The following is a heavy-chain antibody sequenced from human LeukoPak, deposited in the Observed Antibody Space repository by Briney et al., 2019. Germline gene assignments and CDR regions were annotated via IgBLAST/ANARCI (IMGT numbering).Heavy chain of an antibody. CDR1: GFTFSDYY. V-gene: IGHV3-11*01. Sequence: GSLRLSCAASGFTFSDYYMSWIRQAPGKGLEWVSYISSSGSTIYYADSVKGRFTISRDNAKNSLYLQMNSLRAEDTAVYYCARAVVKGSSTIRYYYYYMDVWGKGTTVTISS. CDR3: ARAVVKGSSTIRYYYYYMDV. D-gene: IGHD2-2*01. J-gene: IGHJ6*03. CDR2: ISSSGSTI.